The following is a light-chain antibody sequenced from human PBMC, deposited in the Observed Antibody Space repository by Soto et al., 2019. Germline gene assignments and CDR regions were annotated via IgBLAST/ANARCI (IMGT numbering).Light chain of an antibody. J-gene: IGLJ2*01. CDR1: SRDIGDYNF. CDR3: CSYTSSGTPV. V-gene: IGLV2-14*01. CDR2: EVT. Sequence: QSALTQPASVSGSPGQSISISCTGTSRDIGDYNFVSWYQHHPGKAPKLIIYEVTNRPSGVSTRFSGSKSGNTASLTISGLQTEDEADYYCCSYTSSGTPVFGGGTKVTVL.